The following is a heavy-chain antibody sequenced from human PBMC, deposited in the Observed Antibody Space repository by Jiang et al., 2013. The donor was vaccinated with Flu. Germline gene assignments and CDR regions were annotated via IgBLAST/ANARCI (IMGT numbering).Heavy chain of an antibody. D-gene: IGHD5-18*01. CDR3: ARHEIRMDTAMVLGSFDY. Sequence: QLVESGAEVKKPGESLRISCKGSGYSFTSYWISWVRQMPGKGLEWMGRIDPSDSYTNYSPSFQGHVTISADKSISTAYLQWSSLKASDTAMYYCARHEIRMDTAMVLGSFDYWGQGTLVTVSS. CDR1: GYSFTSYW. CDR2: IDPSDSYT. V-gene: IGHV5-10-1*03. J-gene: IGHJ4*02.